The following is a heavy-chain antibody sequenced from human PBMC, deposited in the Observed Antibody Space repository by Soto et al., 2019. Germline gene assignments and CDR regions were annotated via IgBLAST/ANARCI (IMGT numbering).Heavy chain of an antibody. J-gene: IGHJ4*02. CDR3: ARDGDGSSWTDFDY. Sequence: PGGSLRLSCAASGFIFSSYNMNWVRQAPGKGLEWISYIRISGSSGSSTTYYADSVKGRFTISRDNAKNSLYLQMSSLRDEDTAVYYCARDGDGSSWTDFDYWGRGTLVTASS. CDR1: GFIFSSYN. D-gene: IGHD6-13*01. CDR2: IRISGSSGSSTT. V-gene: IGHV3-48*02.